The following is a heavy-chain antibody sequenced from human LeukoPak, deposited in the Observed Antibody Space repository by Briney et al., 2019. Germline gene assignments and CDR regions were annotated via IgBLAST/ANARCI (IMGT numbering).Heavy chain of an antibody. V-gene: IGHV1-18*01. CDR1: GYIFTSFG. CDR3: ARRNSCSGGNCYPPDY. Sequence: ASVKVSCKASGYIFTSFGISWVRQAPGQGLEWMGWISAYNGNTNYAQKLQGRVTMPTDTSTSTAYMQLTSLTSDDTAVYYCARRNSCSGGNCYPPDYWGQGTLVTVSS. D-gene: IGHD2-15*01. J-gene: IGHJ4*02. CDR2: ISAYNGNT.